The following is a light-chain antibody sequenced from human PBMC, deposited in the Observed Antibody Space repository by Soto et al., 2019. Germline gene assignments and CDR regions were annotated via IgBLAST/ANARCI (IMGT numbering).Light chain of an antibody. CDR2: DAS. CDR1: QSISTW. V-gene: IGKV1-5*01. CDR3: QHYNAYPYT. Sequence: DIQMTQSPSTLSASVGDRVTTTCRASQSISTWLAWYQQKPGKAPKLLIYDASTLESGVPSRFTGSGSGTEFTLTISSLQPDDFATYYCQHYNAYPYTFGRGTKVEI. J-gene: IGKJ2*01.